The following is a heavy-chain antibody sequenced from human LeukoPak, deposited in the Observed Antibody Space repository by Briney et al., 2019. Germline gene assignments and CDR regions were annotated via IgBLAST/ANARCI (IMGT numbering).Heavy chain of an antibody. CDR2: INPSGST. V-gene: IGHV4-38-2*02. Sequence: SETLSLTCTVSGYSISSNNWAWIRQPPGKGLEWIGTINPSGSTYYNPSLKSRITISVEKSKNQFSLKLSSVTAADTAVYYCAAEFSAYDPFDSWGQGTLVTVSS. CDR1: GYSISSNN. D-gene: IGHD3-3*01. CDR3: AAEFSAYDPFDS. J-gene: IGHJ4*02.